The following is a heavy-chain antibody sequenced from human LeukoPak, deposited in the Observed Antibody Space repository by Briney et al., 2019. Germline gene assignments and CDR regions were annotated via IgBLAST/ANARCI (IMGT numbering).Heavy chain of an antibody. CDR2: ISGSGGST. CDR1: GFTFSSYA. V-gene: IGHV3-23*01. CDR3: ARETHDYGDYDY. J-gene: IGHJ4*02. Sequence: GGSLRLSCAASGFTFSSYAMSWVRQAPGKGLEWVSAISGSGGSTYYADPVKGRFTISRDNSKNTLYLQMNSLRAEDTAVYYCARETHDYGDYDYWGQGTLVTVSS. D-gene: IGHD4-17*01.